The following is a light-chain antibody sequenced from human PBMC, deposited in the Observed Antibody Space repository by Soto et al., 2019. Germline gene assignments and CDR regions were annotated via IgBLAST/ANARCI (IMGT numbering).Light chain of an antibody. CDR1: SSDVGSYNR. CDR2: DVT. J-gene: IGLJ1*01. V-gene: IGLV2-18*02. Sequence: QSVLTQPPSVSGSPGQSVAISCTGTSSDVGSYNRVSWYQQLPGTAPKLLIYDVTNRPSGVPDRFSGSKSGNTASLTISGLQAEDEADYYCGSYTISNTYVFGTRTKFTVL. CDR3: GSYTISNTYV.